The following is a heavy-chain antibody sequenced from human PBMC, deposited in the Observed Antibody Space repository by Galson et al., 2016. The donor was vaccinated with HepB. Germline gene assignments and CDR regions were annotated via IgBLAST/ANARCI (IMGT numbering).Heavy chain of an antibody. CDR2: ISYTNAV. CDR3: VRGMSNVWYAYKRSYYYSMEL. Sequence: SLRLSCAASGFTFSRYEFNWVRQAPGKGLEWVSHISYTNAVSYAASVKGRFTISRDNDGDSLFLKMRGLRVEDTAVYYCVRGMSNVWYAYKRSYYYSMELWGRGTSIIVSS. V-gene: IGHV3-48*03. J-gene: IGHJ6*02. CDR1: GFTFSRYE. D-gene: IGHD3-16*01.